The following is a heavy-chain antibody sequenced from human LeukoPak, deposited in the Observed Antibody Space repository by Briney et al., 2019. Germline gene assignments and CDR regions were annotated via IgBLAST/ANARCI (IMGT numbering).Heavy chain of an antibody. Sequence: GGSLRLSCAASGFTFSNYGMHWVRQAPGNRLEWVAFIRYDARNIYYADSVKGRFTISRDNSKNTLYLQMNSLRAEDTALYYCAKDVKYNWNYIDYWGQGALVTVSS. CDR3: AKDVKYNWNYIDY. V-gene: IGHV3-30*02. D-gene: IGHD1-20*01. CDR1: GFTFSNYG. J-gene: IGHJ4*02. CDR2: IRYDARNI.